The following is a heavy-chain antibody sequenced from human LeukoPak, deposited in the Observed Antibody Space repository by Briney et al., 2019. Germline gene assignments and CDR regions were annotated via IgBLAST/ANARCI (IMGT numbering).Heavy chain of an antibody. D-gene: IGHD3-3*01. CDR1: GFTFSSSW. V-gene: IGHV3-7*03. J-gene: IGHJ4*02. CDR2: IKLDGSEK. CDR3: ARDQYDTWSRRGNFDS. Sequence: GGSLRLSCAASGFTFSSSWMNWVRQAPGKGLEWVANIKLDGSEKNYVDSVKGRFTISRDNTKNSLYLQMNSLRAEDTAVFYCARDQYDTWSRRGNFDSWGQGTLVIVSS.